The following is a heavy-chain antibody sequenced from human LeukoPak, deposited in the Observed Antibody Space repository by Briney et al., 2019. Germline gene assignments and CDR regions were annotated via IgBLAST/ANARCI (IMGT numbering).Heavy chain of an antibody. CDR1: GYIFSDYY. CDR2: INPKTGDR. D-gene: IGHD2-15*01. V-gene: IGHV1-2*02. CDR3: ARDEYCSGGNCPGDFQH. Sequence: ASVKVSCKASGYIFSDYYMHWVRQAPGQGLEWMGWINPKTGDRKYAQNFQGRVTMTRDTSISTVYMELSRLSLDDTAVYYCARDEYCSGGNCPGDFQHWGQGTLVTVSS. J-gene: IGHJ1*01.